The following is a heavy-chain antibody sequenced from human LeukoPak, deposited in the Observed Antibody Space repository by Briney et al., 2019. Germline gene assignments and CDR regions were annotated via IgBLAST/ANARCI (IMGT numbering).Heavy chain of an antibody. CDR1: GGTFSSYA. CDR3: ARGYCSGGSCYSVENWFDP. J-gene: IGHJ5*02. D-gene: IGHD2-15*01. Sequence: SVKVSCKASGGTFSSYAISWVRQAPGQGLEWMGRIIPIFGTANYAQKFQGRVTITTDESTSTAYMELSRLRSDDTAVYYCARGYCSGGSCYSVENWFDPWGQGTLVTVSS. CDR2: IIPIFGTA. V-gene: IGHV1-69*05.